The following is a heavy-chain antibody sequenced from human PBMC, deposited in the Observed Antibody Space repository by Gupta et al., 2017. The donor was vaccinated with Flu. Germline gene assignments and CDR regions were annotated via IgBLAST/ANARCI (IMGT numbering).Heavy chain of an antibody. J-gene: IGHJ1*01. Sequence: EVLLVESGGGLIQPGGSLRISCTVSGLIVRRNYMSWVRKAPGKGLEYVSVIYTGGSAYYLESAKGRFTISRDTSKNTFYLQMNSLRVEDTAVYYCVEDETGEAGTKYFQLWGQGTLVTVSA. CDR1: GLIVRRNY. CDR3: VEDETGEAGTKYFQL. CDR2: IYTGGSA. V-gene: IGHV3-53*01. D-gene: IGHD6-19*01.